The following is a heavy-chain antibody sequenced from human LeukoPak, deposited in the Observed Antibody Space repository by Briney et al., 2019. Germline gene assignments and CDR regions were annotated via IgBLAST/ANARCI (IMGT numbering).Heavy chain of an antibody. CDR2: ISGSGGST. CDR3: ANAHSPFTFYFDY. CDR1: GFTFSSYA. V-gene: IGHV3-23*01. J-gene: IGHJ4*02. Sequence: GSLRLSCAASGFTFSSYAMSWVRQAPGKGLEWVSAISGSGGSTYYADSVKGRFTISRDNSKNTLYLQMNSLRAEDTAVYYCANAHSPFTFYFDYWGQGTLVTVSS. D-gene: IGHD2/OR15-2a*01.